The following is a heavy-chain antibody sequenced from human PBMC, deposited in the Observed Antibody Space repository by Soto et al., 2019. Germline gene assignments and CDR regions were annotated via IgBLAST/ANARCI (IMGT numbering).Heavy chain of an antibody. CDR2: IYHSGST. CDR3: ARDGAGAYGLGWFDP. J-gene: IGHJ5*02. D-gene: IGHD2-21*01. V-gene: IGHV4-31*03. CDR1: GDSISRGGYY. Sequence: QVRLQESGPGLVKPSQTLSLTCTVSGDSISRGGYYWNWIRQHPRKGLEWIGYIYHSGSTNYNPSLQSRVTISVDTSKNQLSLELSSVTAADTAIYYCARDGAGAYGLGWFDPWGQGILVTVSS.